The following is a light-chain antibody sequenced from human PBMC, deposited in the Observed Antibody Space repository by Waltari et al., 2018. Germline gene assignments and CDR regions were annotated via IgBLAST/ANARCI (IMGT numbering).Light chain of an antibody. CDR1: SLRSYY. J-gene: IGLJ2*01. V-gene: IGLV3-19*01. CDR3: HSRDASGVAGS. CDR2: DKN. Sequence: SSELTQDPAVSVAMGQTVRITCQGDSLRSYYASWYQQRPGQAPILVIYDKNNRPSGVPGRFSGSSSHNTGSLTITGAQAEDEASYYCHSRDASGVAGSFGGGTKLTVL.